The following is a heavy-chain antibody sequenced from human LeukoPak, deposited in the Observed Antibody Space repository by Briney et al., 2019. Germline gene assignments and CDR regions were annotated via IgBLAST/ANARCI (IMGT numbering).Heavy chain of an antibody. CDR2: IYYSGST. CDR1: GGSISSSSYY. V-gene: IGHV4-39*07. Sequence: SETLSLTCTVSGGSISSSSYYWGWIRQPPGKGLEWIGSIYYSGSTYYNPSLKSRVTISVDTSKNQFSLKLSSVTAADTAVYYCARRTRGGLFDYWGQGTLVTVSS. CDR3: ARRTRGGLFDY. D-gene: IGHD2-2*01. J-gene: IGHJ4*02.